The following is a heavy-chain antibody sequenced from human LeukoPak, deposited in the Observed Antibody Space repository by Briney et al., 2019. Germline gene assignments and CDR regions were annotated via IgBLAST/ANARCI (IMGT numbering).Heavy chain of an antibody. J-gene: IGHJ4*02. CDR1: GFTFSSNY. Sequence: PGGSLRLSCAASGFTFSSNYMSWVRQAPGKGLEWVSAIYSGGSTYYSDSVKGRFTIFRDNSKNTLYLQMNSLRAEDTAVYYCARENRDYYDSSGYPQKPSYYFDYWGQGTLVTVSS. D-gene: IGHD3-22*01. CDR3: ARENRDYYDSSGYPQKPSYYFDY. V-gene: IGHV3-53*01. CDR2: IYSGGST.